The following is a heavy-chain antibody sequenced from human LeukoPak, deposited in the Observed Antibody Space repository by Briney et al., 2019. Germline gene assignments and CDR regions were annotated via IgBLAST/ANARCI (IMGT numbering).Heavy chain of an antibody. D-gene: IGHD2-15*01. Sequence: TSETLSLTCTVSGGSISSSDYYWGWVRQPPGKGLEWIGSIYYGGSTYYNPSLKSRVTISVDTSMNQFSLKLSFVTTADTAVYYCARALGYCSGGSCTRGYNWFDPWGQGTLVTVPS. J-gene: IGHJ5*02. CDR2: IYYGGST. V-gene: IGHV4-39*01. CDR3: ARALGYCSGGSCTRGYNWFDP. CDR1: GGSISSSDYY.